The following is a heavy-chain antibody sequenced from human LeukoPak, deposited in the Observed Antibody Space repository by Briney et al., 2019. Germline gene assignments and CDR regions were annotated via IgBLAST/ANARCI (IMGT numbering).Heavy chain of an antibody. J-gene: IGHJ5*02. D-gene: IGHD3-16*01. CDR1: GGSISSGGYS. CDR3: ARDWGSSPVNWFDP. CDR2: IYHSGST. Sequence: PSETLSLTCAVSGGSISSGGYSWSWIRQPPGKGLEWIGYIYHSGSTYYNPSLKSRVTMSVDTSKNQFSLKLSSVTAADTAVYYCARDWGSSPVNWFDPWGQGTLVTVSS. V-gene: IGHV4-30-2*01.